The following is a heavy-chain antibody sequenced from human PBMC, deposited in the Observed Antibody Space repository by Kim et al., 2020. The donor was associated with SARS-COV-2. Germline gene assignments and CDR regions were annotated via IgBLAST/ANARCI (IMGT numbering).Heavy chain of an antibody. CDR2: ISSSSSYI. D-gene: IGHD6-6*01. V-gene: IGHV3-21*01. CDR3: AREGKGGPHVYSSSSLEVVDY. Sequence: GGSLRLSCAASGFTFSSYSMNWVRQAPGKGLEWVSSISSSSSYIYYADSVKGRFTISRDNAKNSLYLQMNSLRAEDTAVYYCAREGKGGPHVYSSSSLEVVDYWGQGTLVTVSS. J-gene: IGHJ4*02. CDR1: GFTFSSYS.